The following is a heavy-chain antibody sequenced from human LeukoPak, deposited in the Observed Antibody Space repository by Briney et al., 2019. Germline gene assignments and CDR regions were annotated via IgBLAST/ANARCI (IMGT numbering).Heavy chain of an antibody. D-gene: IGHD4-23*01. J-gene: IGHJ4*02. Sequence: ASVKVSCKASGYTFTSYYMHWVRQAPGQGLEWMGLINPSGGSTSYAQKFQGRVTMTRDTSTSTVYMELSSLRSEDTAVYYCARDQLVTPYEYYFDYWGQGTLVTVSS. CDR3: ARDQLVTPYEYYFDY. CDR1: GYTFTSYY. CDR2: INPSGGST. V-gene: IGHV1-46*01.